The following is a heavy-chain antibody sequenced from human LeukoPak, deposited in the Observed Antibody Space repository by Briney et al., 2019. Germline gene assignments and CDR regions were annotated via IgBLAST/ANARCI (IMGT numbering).Heavy chain of an antibody. V-gene: IGHV1-2*02. D-gene: IGHD2-2*02. CDR3: AVSPYCSSTSCYTTDAFDI. Sequence: SVNVSCKASGYTFTGYYMHWVRQAPGRGREGMGWRNPYSGGTNYAQKFQGRVTMTRDTSISTAYMELSRLRSDDTAVYYCAVSPYCSSTSCYTTDAFDIWGQGTMVTVSS. CDR1: GYTFTGYY. J-gene: IGHJ3*02. CDR2: RNPYSGGT.